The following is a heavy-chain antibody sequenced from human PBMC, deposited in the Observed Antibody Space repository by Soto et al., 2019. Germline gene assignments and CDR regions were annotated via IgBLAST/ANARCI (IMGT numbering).Heavy chain of an antibody. J-gene: IGHJ6*02. Sequence: SETLSLTCAVSGGSISSGGYSWSWIRQPPGKGLEWIGYIYHSGSTYYNPSLKSRVTISVDRSKNQFSLKLSSVTATDTAVYYCARQGFGALHGLVDVRGQGTTVTVSS. D-gene: IGHD3-10*01. CDR1: GGSISSGGYS. V-gene: IGHV4-30-2*01. CDR2: IYHSGST. CDR3: ARQGFGALHGLVDV.